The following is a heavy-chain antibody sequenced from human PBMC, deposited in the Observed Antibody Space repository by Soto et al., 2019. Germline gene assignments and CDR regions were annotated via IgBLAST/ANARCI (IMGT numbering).Heavy chain of an antibody. Sequence: SETLSLTCSVSGGSVNSGGYSWSWIRQPPGKGLEWIGFISPSGSPAYNPSLKSRVTISVDRSNNQISLEISSVTAAATAVYYCTRGVLAWGPGTLVTVSS. CDR1: GGSVNSGGYS. D-gene: IGHD2-8*01. CDR3: TRGVLA. V-gene: IGHV4-30-2*01. J-gene: IGHJ5*02. CDR2: ISPSGSP.